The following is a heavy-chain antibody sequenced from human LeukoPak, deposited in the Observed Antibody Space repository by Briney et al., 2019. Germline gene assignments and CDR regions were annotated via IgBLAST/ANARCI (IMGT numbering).Heavy chain of an antibody. Sequence: GGSLRLSCAASGFTFSSYGMHWVRQAPGKGLEWVAVISYDGSNKYYADSVKGRFTISRDNSKNTLYLQMNSLRAEDTAVYYCAKDHSDIAAAADYWGQGTPVTVSS. CDR1: GFTFSSYG. CDR2: ISYDGSNK. J-gene: IGHJ4*02. V-gene: IGHV3-30*18. CDR3: AKDHSDIAAAADY. D-gene: IGHD6-13*01.